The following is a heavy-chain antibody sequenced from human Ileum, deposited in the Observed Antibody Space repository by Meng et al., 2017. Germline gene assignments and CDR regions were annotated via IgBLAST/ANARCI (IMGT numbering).Heavy chain of an antibody. J-gene: IGHJ4*02. D-gene: IGHD3-9*01. CDR2: IHPSGST. CDR3: ARGDDWAKSGNF. CDR1: GGSFLNYY. V-gene: IGHV4-34*01. Sequence: GARPFKASGALSLPRGCFGGSFLNYYLTWNPQSPGKGLEWIGEIHPSGSTYYRPSLQSRVTITLDTSKNQFSLTLNSVTAADTAVYYCARGDDWAKSGNFWGQGTLVTVSS.